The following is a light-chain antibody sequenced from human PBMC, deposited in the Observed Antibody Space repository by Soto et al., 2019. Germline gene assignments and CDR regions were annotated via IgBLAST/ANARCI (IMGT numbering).Light chain of an antibody. CDR1: SSNIGSNT. CDR3: AAWDDSLNGVI. CDR2: FNN. V-gene: IGLV1-44*01. Sequence: QSVLTQPPSASGTPGQRVTISCSGSSSNIGSNTVNWYQQLPGTAPKLLISFNNHRPSGVPDRFSGSKSGTSASLAISGLQSADEADYSCAAWDDSLNGVIFGGGTQLTVL. J-gene: IGLJ2*01.